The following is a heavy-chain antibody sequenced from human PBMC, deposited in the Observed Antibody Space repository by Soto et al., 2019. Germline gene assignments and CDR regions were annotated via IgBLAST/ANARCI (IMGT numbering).Heavy chain of an antibody. D-gene: IGHD4-4*01. Sequence: VGSLRLSCAASGFTFSSYAMSWVRQAPGKGLEWVSAISGSGGSTYYADSVKGRFTISRDNSKNTLYLQMNSLRAEDTAVYYCAKSPYSVLRVTSASYYLDYWGQGTLVTVSS. CDR2: ISGSGGST. CDR1: GFTFSSYA. CDR3: AKSPYSVLRVTSASYYLDY. J-gene: IGHJ4*02. V-gene: IGHV3-23*01.